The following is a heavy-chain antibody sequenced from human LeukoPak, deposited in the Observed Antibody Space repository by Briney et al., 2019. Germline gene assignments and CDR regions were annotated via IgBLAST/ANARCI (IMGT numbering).Heavy chain of an antibody. CDR2: IWYGGSNK. CDR1: GFTFSSYG. J-gene: IGHJ4*02. CDR3: AKEGCSSTSCYYFDY. D-gene: IGHD2-2*01. Sequence: GGSLRLSCAASGFTFSSYGMHWVRQAPGKGLEWVAVIWYGGSNKYYADSVKGRFTISRDNSKNTLYLQMNSLRAEDTAVYYCAKEGCSSTSCYYFDYWGQGTLVTVSS. V-gene: IGHV3-30*02.